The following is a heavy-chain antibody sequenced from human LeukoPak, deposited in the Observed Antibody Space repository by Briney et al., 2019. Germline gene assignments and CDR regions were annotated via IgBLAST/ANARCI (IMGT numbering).Heavy chain of an antibody. D-gene: IGHD3-22*01. Sequence: PGGSLRLSCAASRFTFSNYWMSWVRQAPGKGLEWVANIKQDGGEKNYVDSVKGRFTISRDNAKNSLYLQINSLRAEDTAVYYCARDDSSGYYYFDYWGRGTLVIVSS. CDR2: IKQDGGEK. CDR3: ARDDSSGYYYFDY. V-gene: IGHV3-7*01. J-gene: IGHJ4*02. CDR1: RFTFSNYW.